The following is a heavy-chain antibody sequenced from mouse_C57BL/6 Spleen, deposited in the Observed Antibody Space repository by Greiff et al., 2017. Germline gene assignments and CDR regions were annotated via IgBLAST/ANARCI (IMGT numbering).Heavy chain of an antibody. Sequence: VQLQQSGPGLVQPSQSLSITCTASGFSLTSFGVHWVRQSPGKGLEWLGVIWSGGSTDYYAAFISRLSISKDTSKSQVFYKMNSLQAYDTAIYYCTRNYGDYWGQGTTLTVSS. D-gene: IGHD1-1*02. V-gene: IGHV2-2*01. J-gene: IGHJ2*01. CDR2: IWSGGST. CDR1: GFSLTSFG. CDR3: TRNYGDY.